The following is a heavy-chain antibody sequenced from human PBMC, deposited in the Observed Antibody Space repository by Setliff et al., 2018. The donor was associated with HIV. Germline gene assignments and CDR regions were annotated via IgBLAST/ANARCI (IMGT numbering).Heavy chain of an antibody. CDR2: ITGGGGNQ. D-gene: IGHD3-22*01. Sequence: GGSLRLSCVASGFTFNNYWIVWVRQAPGKGLEWVSAITGGGGNQYYADSVKGRFTISRDNSKNTLYLQMNSLRAEDTAVYYCAKLGSSGYYYEFGYYGMDVWGQGTTVTVSS. CDR3: AKLGSSGYYYEFGYYGMDV. CDR1: GFTFNNYW. J-gene: IGHJ6*02. V-gene: IGHV3-23*01.